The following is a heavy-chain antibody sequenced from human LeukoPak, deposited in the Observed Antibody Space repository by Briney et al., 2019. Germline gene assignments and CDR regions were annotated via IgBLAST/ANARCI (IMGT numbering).Heavy chain of an antibody. Sequence: LSLTCTVSGGSISSYHWSWIRQPPGKGLEWIAYIGSSGINIYYGEYVKGRFTISRDNAKNSLYLQMNSLRAEDTAVYYCARGALGYCNSINCPQLDYWGQGTLVTVSS. J-gene: IGHJ4*02. V-gene: IGHV3-48*03. CDR3: ARGALGYCNSINCPQLDY. CDR1: GGSISSYH. CDR2: IGSSGINI. D-gene: IGHD2-2*01.